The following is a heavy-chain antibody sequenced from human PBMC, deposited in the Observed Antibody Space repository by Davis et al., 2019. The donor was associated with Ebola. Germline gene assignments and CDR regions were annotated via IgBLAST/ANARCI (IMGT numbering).Heavy chain of an antibody. D-gene: IGHD2-15*01. V-gene: IGHV3-73*01. Sequence: GESLKISCAASGFTFSGSAMHWVRQASGKGLEWVGRIRSKANSYATAYAASVKGRFTISSDDSKNTLYLQMNSLKTEDTAVYYCTTARHICGGSCNYYYGMDVWGQGTTVTVSS. CDR2: IRSKANSYAT. J-gene: IGHJ6*02. CDR1: GFTFSGSA. CDR3: TTARHICGGSCNYYYGMDV.